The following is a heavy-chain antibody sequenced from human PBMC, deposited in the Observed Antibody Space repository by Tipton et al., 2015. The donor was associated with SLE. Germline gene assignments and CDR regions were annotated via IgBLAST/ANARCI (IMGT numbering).Heavy chain of an antibody. D-gene: IGHD2-8*01. CDR2: IYYSGST. CDR1: GGSISSSNYY. J-gene: IGHJ2*01. V-gene: IGHV4-39*07. CDR3: ARASPGVWCFDL. Sequence: TLSLTCTVLGGSISSSNYYWGWIRQPPGKGLEWIGSIYYSGSTYYSPSLKSRVTISIDMSNNRVSLELSSVTAADTAVYYCARASPGVWCFDLWGRGSLVTVSS.